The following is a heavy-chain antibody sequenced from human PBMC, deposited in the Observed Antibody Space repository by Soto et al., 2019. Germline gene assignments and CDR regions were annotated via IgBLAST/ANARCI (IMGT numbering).Heavy chain of an antibody. D-gene: IGHD5-18*01. CDR3: ARERGGYAYGDY. Sequence: ASVKVSCKASGYSFTSYGITWVRQAPGQGLEWMGWVNIYEGSTNYAQKFQGRVTMTTDTSTSTVYLEVRSLRSDDTAMYYCARERGGYAYGDYWGQGTLVTVSS. V-gene: IGHV1-18*01. CDR1: GYSFTSYG. CDR2: VNIYEGST. J-gene: IGHJ4*02.